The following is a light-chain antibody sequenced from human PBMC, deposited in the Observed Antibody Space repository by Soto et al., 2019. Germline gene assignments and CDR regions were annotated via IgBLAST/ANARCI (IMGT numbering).Light chain of an antibody. CDR2: ATN. V-gene: IGKV1-16*02. CDR1: QGIKNY. J-gene: IGKJ1*01. CDR3: QQYDTFPRT. Sequence: DIQMTQSPPSLSASVGDRVTITCRASQGIKNYVAWFQQNPGRAPKSLIYATNTLQSGVPSQFSARGSWTEFTLTISSLQPDAFATYDGQQYDTFPRTFGQGTKVEI.